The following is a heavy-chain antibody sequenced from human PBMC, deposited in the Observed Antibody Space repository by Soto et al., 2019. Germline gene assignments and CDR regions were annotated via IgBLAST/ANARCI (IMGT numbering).Heavy chain of an antibody. Sequence: GASVKVSCKASGYTFTSYGISWVRQAPGQGLEWMGWISAYNGNTNYAQKLRGRVTMTTDTSTSTAYMELRSLRSDDTAVYYCARRGFYYDILTGYYYSNWFDPWGQGTLVTVSS. CDR2: ISAYNGNT. CDR3: ARRGFYYDILTGYYYSNWFDP. V-gene: IGHV1-18*01. J-gene: IGHJ5*02. D-gene: IGHD3-9*01. CDR1: GYTFTSYG.